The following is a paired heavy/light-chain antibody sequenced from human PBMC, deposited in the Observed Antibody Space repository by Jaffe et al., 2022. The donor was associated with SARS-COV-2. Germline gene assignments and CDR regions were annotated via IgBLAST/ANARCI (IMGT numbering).Light chain of an antibody. CDR3: QQRKNWPPVT. CDR2: DAS. V-gene: IGKV3-11*01. Sequence: ETVLTQSPATLSLSPGERATLSCRASQSVDIYLAWYQQKPGQAPRLLIYDASNRATGIPARFSGSGSGTDFTLTISSLEPEDFAIYYCQQRKNWPPVTFGQGTRLEIK. CDR1: QSVDIY. J-gene: IGKJ5*01.
Heavy chain of an antibody. CDR1: GFTLSTYP. J-gene: IGHJ4*02. CDR3: VRGPDEPLDY. CDR2: IRGSGET. V-gene: IGHV3-23*01. Sequence: EVQLLESGGALVQPGGSLRLSCAASGFTLSTYPMSWVRQASGKGLEWVSAIRGSGETRYRDSVKGRFTISRDTSKNTLYLQLNSLRVEDTAVYFCVRGPDEPLDYWGQGTLVTVSS.